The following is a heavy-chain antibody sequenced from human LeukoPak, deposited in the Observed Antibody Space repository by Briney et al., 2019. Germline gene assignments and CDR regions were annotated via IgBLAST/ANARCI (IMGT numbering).Heavy chain of an antibody. V-gene: IGHV4-34*01. Sequence: SETPSLTCAVYGGSFSGYYWSWIRQPPGKGLEWIGEINHSGSTNYNPSLKSRVTISVDTSKNQFSLKLSSVTAADTAVYYCARPTTVTTHYFQHWGQGTLVTVPS. D-gene: IGHD4-17*01. CDR3: ARPTTVTTHYFQH. CDR1: GGSFSGYY. CDR2: INHSGST. J-gene: IGHJ1*01.